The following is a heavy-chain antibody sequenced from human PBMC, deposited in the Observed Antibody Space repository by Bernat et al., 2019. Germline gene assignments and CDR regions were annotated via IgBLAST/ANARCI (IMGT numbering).Heavy chain of an antibody. CDR3: ASFGEYPFDY. V-gene: IGHV3-30*03. J-gene: IGHJ4*02. CDR1: GFTFSSYG. Sequence: QVQLVESGGGVVQPGRSLRLSCAASGFTFSSYGMHWVRQAPGKGLEWVAVISYDGSNKYYADPVKGRFTISRDNSKNTLYLQMNSLRAEDTAVYYCASFGEYPFDYWGQGTLVTVSS. D-gene: IGHD3-10*01. CDR2: ISYDGSNK.